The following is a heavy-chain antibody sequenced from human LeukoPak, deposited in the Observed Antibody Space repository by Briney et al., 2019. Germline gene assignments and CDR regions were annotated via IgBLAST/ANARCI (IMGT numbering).Heavy chain of an antibody. CDR2: INPNSGGT. V-gene: IGHV1-2*06. CDR1: GYIFTGYY. J-gene: IGHJ4*02. CDR3: ARDLTLWASHSSY. D-gene: IGHD3-16*01. Sequence: ASVNVSCKPSGYIFTGYYMHWVRQAPGQRLEWMGRINPNSGGTNYAPKFQGRVTMTRDTSISTAYMELRRLRSDDTAVYYCARDLTLWASHSSYWGQGTLATVSS.